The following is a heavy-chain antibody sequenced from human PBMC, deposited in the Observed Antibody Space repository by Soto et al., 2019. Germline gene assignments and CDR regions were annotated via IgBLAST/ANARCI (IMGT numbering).Heavy chain of an antibody. J-gene: IGHJ4*02. CDR1: GVTFTSYY. D-gene: IGHD3-10*01. Sequence: GASVKVCCKASGVTFTSYYRCWAQQSPGQGLEWMGMINPNNGNTNYAQKLQGRVTMTTDTSTSTAYMELRSLRSDDTAVYYCARGLREYYGSGSYYIVPLDYWGQGTLVTVSS. CDR2: INPNNGNT. CDR3: ARGLREYYGSGSYYIVPLDY. V-gene: IGHV1-18*04.